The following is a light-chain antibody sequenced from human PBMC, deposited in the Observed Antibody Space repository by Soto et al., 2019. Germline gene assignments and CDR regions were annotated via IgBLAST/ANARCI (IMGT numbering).Light chain of an antibody. CDR1: QGVASNF. V-gene: IGKV3-20*01. CDR3: QQYSSVPIT. Sequence: EIVLTQSPGTLSFSSGEKTTLSCRASQGVASNFLAWFQQRPGQSPRFLIYAASTRATGIPDRFSGSGSGTDFTLTISRLEPEYFAVYYCQQYSSVPITFGQGTRLEIK. J-gene: IGKJ5*01. CDR2: AAS.